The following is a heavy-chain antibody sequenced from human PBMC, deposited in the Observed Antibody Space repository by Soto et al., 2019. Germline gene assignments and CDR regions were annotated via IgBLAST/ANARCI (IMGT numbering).Heavy chain of an antibody. D-gene: IGHD5-12*01. Sequence: GGSLRLSCAASGFTFSSYAMHWVHQAPGKGLEWVAVISYDGSNKYYADSVKGRFTISRDNSKNTLYLQMNSPRAEDTAVYYCARDLPDNSGYDLFDYWGQGTLVTVSS. CDR3: ARDLPDNSGYDLFDY. CDR1: GFTFSSYA. CDR2: ISYDGSNK. J-gene: IGHJ4*02. V-gene: IGHV3-30*04.